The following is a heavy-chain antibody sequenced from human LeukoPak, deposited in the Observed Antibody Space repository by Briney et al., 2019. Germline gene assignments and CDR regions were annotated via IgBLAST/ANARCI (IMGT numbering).Heavy chain of an antibody. D-gene: IGHD3-10*01. CDR1: GGTISSGSYS. Sequence: PSETLSLTCAVSGGTISSGSYSWSWIRQPPEKSLEWIGYIYQSGSTYYHQSLKSRVTISVDTSKNQFSLKLSSVTAADTAVYYCASSRWGNHYGSGSYPPDYWGQGTLVTVSS. V-gene: IGHV4-30-2*01. CDR3: ASSRWGNHYGSGSYPPDY. CDR2: IYQSGST. J-gene: IGHJ4*02.